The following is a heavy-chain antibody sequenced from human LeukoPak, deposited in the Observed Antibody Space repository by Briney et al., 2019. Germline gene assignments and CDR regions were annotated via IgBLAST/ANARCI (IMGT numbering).Heavy chain of an antibody. Sequence: PGGSLRLSCSASRFTFSSYAMHWVRQAPGKGLEYVSAISSNGGSTYYADSVKGRFTISRDNSKNTLYLQMSSLRAEDTAVYYCVKTVYGTMVRGVITSPFDYWGQGTLVTVSS. J-gene: IGHJ4*02. CDR3: VKTVYGTMVRGVITSPFDY. V-gene: IGHV3-64D*06. CDR2: ISSNGGST. D-gene: IGHD3-10*01. CDR1: RFTFSSYA.